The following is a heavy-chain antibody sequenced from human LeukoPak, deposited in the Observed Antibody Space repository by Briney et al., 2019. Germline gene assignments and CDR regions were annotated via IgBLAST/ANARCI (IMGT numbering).Heavy chain of an antibody. Sequence: PGGSLRLSCAASGFPFSSYWMSWVRQAPGKGLEWVANIKQDGGEKFYVDSVKGRFAISRDNVKNSLYLQMNSLRAEDTAVYYCAREDHSNYNYWGQGTLVTVSS. CDR3: AREDHSNYNY. J-gene: IGHJ4*02. CDR2: IKQDGGEK. CDR1: GFPFSSYW. D-gene: IGHD4-11*01. V-gene: IGHV3-7*01.